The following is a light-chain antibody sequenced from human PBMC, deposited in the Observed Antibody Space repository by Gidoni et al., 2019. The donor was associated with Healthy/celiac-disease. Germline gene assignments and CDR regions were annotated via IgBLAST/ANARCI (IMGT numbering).Light chain of an antibody. CDR3: QAWDSSTHVV. CDR1: KLGDNY. J-gene: IGLJ2*01. V-gene: IGLV3-1*01. CDR2: QDS. Sequence: YELTQPPSVSVSPGQTASITCSGDKLGDNYACWYQQKPGQSPVLVIDQDSKRPSGIPERFSGSNSGNTAPLTISGTQAMDEADYYCQAWDSSTHVVFGGGTKLTVL.